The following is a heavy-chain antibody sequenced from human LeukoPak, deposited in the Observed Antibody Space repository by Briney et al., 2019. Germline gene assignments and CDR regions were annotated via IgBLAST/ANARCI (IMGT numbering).Heavy chain of an antibody. Sequence: GGSLRLSFAASGFSVSSNYMNWVRQAPGKGLEWVSATYTGGTTYYADSVKGRFTISRDNTKNTLYLQMNSLRAEDTAVYYCARDKLGSGYSSDFDSWGQGTLVTVSS. D-gene: IGHD6-19*01. J-gene: IGHJ4*02. CDR3: ARDKLGSGYSSDFDS. CDR1: GFSVSSNY. V-gene: IGHV3-66*02. CDR2: TYTGGTT.